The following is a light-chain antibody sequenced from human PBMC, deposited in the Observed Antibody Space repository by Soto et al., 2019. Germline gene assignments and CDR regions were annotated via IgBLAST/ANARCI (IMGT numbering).Light chain of an antibody. V-gene: IGLV2-14*01. CDR1: SSDVGAYNF. J-gene: IGLJ3*02. Sequence: QSALTQPASVSGSPGQSVTISCTGTSSDVGAYNFVSWYQHYPGKAPKLIIYDLTNRPSGISDRFSGSKSVNTASLTISGLQAEDEADYYCLSYGAGHTWLFGGGTKLTVL. CDR3: LSYGAGHTWL. CDR2: DLT.